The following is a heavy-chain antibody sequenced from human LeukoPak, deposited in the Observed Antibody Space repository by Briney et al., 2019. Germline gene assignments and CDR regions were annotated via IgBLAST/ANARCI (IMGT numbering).Heavy chain of an antibody. V-gene: IGHV1-24*01. CDR2: FDPEDGET. CDR1: GYTLTELS. CDR3: ATEPLPYYDSSGYGY. Sequence: GASVKVPCKVSGYTLTELSMHWVRQAPGKGLEWMGGFDPEDGETTYAQEFQGRVTMTEDTSTDTAYMELSSLRSEDTAVYYCATEPLPYYDSSGYGYWGQGTLVAVSS. J-gene: IGHJ4*02. D-gene: IGHD3-22*01.